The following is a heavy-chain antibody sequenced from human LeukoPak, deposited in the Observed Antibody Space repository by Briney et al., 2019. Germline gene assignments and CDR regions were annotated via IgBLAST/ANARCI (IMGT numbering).Heavy chain of an antibody. J-gene: IGHJ4*02. CDR2: ISSSSSYI. Sequence: GGSLRLSCAASGFTFNSYSMNWVRQAPGKGLEWVSSISSSSSYIYYADSVKGRFTISRDNAKNSLYLQMNSLRAEDTAVYYCARDTLERRRAGLGDWGQGTLVTVSS. CDR3: ARDTLERRRAGLGD. CDR1: GFTFNSYS. V-gene: IGHV3-21*01. D-gene: IGHD1-1*01.